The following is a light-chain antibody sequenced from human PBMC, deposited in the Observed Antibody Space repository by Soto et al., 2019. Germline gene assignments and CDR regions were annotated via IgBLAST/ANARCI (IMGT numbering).Light chain of an antibody. CDR3: KQYDSSPLT. CDR2: GAS. Sequence: EIVLTQSPGTLSLSPGERATLSCRASQSVSSSYLAWYQQKPGQAPRLLIYGASSRATGIPDRFSGSGSGTDFTLTISRLEPDDFAVYYCKQYDSSPLTFGGGTKVEIK. CDR1: QSVSSSY. J-gene: IGKJ4*01. V-gene: IGKV3-20*01.